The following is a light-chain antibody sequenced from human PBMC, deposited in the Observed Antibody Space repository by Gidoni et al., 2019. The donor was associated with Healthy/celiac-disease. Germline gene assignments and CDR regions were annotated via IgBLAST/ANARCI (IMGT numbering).Light chain of an antibody. V-gene: IGKV3-11*01. CDR1: QSVSSY. CDR2: DAS. CDR3: QQRSNWPPGIT. Sequence: EFLLPRPPPTLPLSPGERATLSCRASQSVSSYLAWYQQKPGQAPRLLIYDASNRATGIPARFSGSGSGTDFTLTISSLEPEDFAVYYCQQRSNWPPGITFGPGTKVDIK. J-gene: IGKJ3*01.